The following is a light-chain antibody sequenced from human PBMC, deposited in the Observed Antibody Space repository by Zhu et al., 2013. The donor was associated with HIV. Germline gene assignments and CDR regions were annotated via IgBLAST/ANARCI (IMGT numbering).Light chain of an antibody. V-gene: IGLV2-14*01. CDR2: EVS. J-gene: IGLJ3*02. Sequence: QSALTQPPSASGSPGQSVTISCTGTSTDIGGYNYVSWYQQHPGKAPKLMIYEVSNRPSGVSNRFSGSKSGNAASPTISGLQAEDEADYYCSSYTSRTTWVFGGGTKLTVL. CDR1: STDIGGYNY. CDR3: SSYTSRTTWV.